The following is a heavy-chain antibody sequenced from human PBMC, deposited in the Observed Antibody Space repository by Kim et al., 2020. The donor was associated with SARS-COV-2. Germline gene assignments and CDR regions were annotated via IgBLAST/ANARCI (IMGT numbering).Heavy chain of an antibody. V-gene: IGHV4-61*01. Sequence: SETLSLTCTVSGGSVSSGSYYWSWIRQPPGKGLEWIGYIYYSGSTNYNPSLKSRVTISVDTSKNQFSLKLSSVTAADTAVYYCARDKGGIAAAGTEYFP. CDR3: ARDKGGIAAAGTEYFP. CDR1: GGSVSSGSYY. D-gene: IGHD6-13*01. CDR2: IYYSGST. J-gene: IGHJ1*01.